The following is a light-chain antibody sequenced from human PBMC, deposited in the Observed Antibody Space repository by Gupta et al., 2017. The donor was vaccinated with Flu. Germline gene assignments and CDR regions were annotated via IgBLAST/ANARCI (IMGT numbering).Light chain of an antibody. V-gene: IGKV1-5*03. Sequence: HSSLSASVGDTVTITCRASQTISSWLAWYQQKPGKAPNLLIYKASTLQTGVPSRFSGSGSGTDFTLTINNLQPEDFATYYCQKYDRYPLTFGGGTKVGIK. J-gene: IGKJ4*01. CDR3: QKYDRYPLT. CDR2: KAS. CDR1: QTISSW.